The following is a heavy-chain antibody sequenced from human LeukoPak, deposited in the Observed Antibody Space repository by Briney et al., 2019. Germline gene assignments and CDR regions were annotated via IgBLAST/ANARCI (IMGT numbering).Heavy chain of an antibody. CDR1: GFTVSTNY. CDR3: ARGFRSVTTWGYFDY. D-gene: IGHD4-17*01. V-gene: IGHV3-66*01. J-gene: IGHJ4*02. CDR2: IYSGGGT. Sequence: GGSLRLSCAASGFTVSTNYMSWVRQAPGKGLEWVSLIYSGGGTYYADSVKGRFTIYRDNSRNTLSLQMNSLRVDDTAVYYCARGFRSVTTWGYFDYWGQGALVTVSS.